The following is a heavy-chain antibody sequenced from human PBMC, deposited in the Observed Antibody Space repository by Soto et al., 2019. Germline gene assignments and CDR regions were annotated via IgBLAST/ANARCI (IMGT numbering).Heavy chain of an antibody. CDR1: GYSFRTYA. V-gene: IGHV3-30*04. D-gene: IGHD2-8*01. CDR2: ISSDGRKE. CDR3: ARDNGGY. J-gene: IGHJ4*02. Sequence: QGKLVESGGGVVQPGRSLRLSCAASGYSFRTYAMHWVRQAPGKGLEWVAVISSDGRKEFYVDSVKGRFTISRDNSKNTLYLQMNSPRADDTAMYYCARDNGGYWGQGTLVTVSS.